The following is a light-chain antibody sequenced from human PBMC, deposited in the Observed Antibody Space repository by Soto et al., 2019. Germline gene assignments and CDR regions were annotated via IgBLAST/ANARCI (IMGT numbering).Light chain of an antibody. V-gene: IGKV3-15*01. J-gene: IGKJ4*01. CDR2: DTS. CDR3: QQYEIWPRT. Sequence: EVVMTQSPATLSVSPGDRATLSCRASQSVHNNLAWYQQKPGQAPRLLIFDTSTRATDIPIRFTGGGCGTEFTRTISSLQSEDSAVYYCQQYEIWPRTFGGGTKVEIK. CDR1: QSVHNN.